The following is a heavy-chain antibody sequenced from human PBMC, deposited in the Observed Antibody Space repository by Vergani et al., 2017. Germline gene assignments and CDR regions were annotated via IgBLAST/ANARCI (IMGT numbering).Heavy chain of an antibody. J-gene: IGHJ4*02. Sequence: QVQLQESGPGLVKPSGTLSLTCAVSGGSISSSNWWSWVRQPPGKGLEWDGEIHHSGSTNYNPSLKSRVTISVDKSKNQFSLKLSSVTAADTAVYYCASYTPSTYYDFWSGYQLDYWGQGTLVTVSS. CDR3: ASYTPSTYYDFWSGYQLDY. CDR2: IHHSGST. CDR1: GGSISSSNW. D-gene: IGHD3-3*01. V-gene: IGHV4-4*02.